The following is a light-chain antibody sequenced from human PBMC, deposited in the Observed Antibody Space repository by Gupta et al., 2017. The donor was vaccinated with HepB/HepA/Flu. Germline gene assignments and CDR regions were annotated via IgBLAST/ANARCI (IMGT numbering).Light chain of an antibody. Sequence: QSALTQPASVSGSPGQAITISCTGTSSDVGNYNLVSWYQNHPGKAPTLIIDDVNKRPSGVYNRFACSKSGNKASLTLTGLEAEDEAEDDCCSDGDSSTMSGVLGGGTKLTVL. J-gene: IGLJ3*02. CDR1: SSDVGNYNL. V-gene: IGLV2-23*02. CDR2: DVN. CDR3: CSDGDSSTMSGV.